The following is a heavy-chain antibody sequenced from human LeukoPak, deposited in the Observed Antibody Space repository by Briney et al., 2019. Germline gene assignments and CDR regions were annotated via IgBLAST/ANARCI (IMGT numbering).Heavy chain of an antibody. Sequence: TGGSLRLSCAASGFTVSSNYMSWVRQAPGKGLEWVSVIYSGGSTYYADSVKGRFTISRDNSKNTLYLQMNSLRAEDTAVYYCARDYVAASHYYGMDVWGQGTTVTVSS. V-gene: IGHV3-53*01. CDR2: IYSGGST. J-gene: IGHJ6*02. CDR1: GFTVSSNY. D-gene: IGHD3-16*01. CDR3: ARDYVAASHYYGMDV.